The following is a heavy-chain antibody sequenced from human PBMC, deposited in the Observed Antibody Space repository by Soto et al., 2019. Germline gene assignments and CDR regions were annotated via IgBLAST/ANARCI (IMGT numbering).Heavy chain of an antibody. J-gene: IGHJ4*02. CDR1: GFIFGDYA. CDR3: TRHYTGIAASGKGNNDY. D-gene: IGHD6-13*01. V-gene: IGHV3-49*04. Sequence: PGGSLRLSCTASGFIFGDYAMSWVRQAPGKGLEWVGLIRSRTYGGTTEHAASVKGRFAISRDDSRSIAYLQMNSLNTEDTAMYYCTRHYTGIAASGKGNNDYWGQGTLVTVSS. CDR2: IRSRTYGGTT.